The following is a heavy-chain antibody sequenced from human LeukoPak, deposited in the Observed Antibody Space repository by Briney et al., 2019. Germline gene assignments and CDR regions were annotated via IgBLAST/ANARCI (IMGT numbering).Heavy chain of an antibody. J-gene: IGHJ4*02. CDR1: GFTFNTYA. V-gene: IGHV3-30-3*01. D-gene: IGHD7-27*01. CDR2: VSYDGSNK. Sequence: GRSLTLSCAVSGFTFNTYAMHWVRQAPGKGLEWVAVVSYDGSNKYYADSVQGRFTVSRDNSKNTLYLHMNTLRIEDTAVYYCARDNNWGSTHYWGQGTLVTVSS. CDR3: ARDNNWGSTHY.